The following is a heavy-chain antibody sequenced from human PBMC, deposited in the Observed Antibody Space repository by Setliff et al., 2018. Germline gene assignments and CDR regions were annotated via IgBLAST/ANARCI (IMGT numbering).Heavy chain of an antibody. Sequence: GGSLRLSCAASGFTFSNSWMSWVRQAPGKGLEWVANIKQDGSEKYYVDSVKGRFTISRDNAKNSLYLQMNSLRAEDTALYYCASLSRSYYDASGYFSNPFDIWGQGTVVTVSS. CDR2: IKQDGSEK. CDR1: GFTFSNSW. J-gene: IGHJ3*02. D-gene: IGHD3-22*01. V-gene: IGHV3-7*01. CDR3: ASLSRSYYDASGYFSNPFDI.